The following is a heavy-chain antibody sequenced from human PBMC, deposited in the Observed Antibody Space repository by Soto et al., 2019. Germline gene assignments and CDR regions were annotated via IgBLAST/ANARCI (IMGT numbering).Heavy chain of an antibody. D-gene: IGHD3-22*01. CDR1: GFTFSSYG. CDR3: AKAAMIVVVMEGFFDY. CDR2: ISYDGSNK. J-gene: IGHJ4*02. Sequence: PGGSLRLSCAASGFTFSSYGMHWVRQAPGKGLEWVAVISYDGSNKYYADSVKGRFTISRDNSKNTLYLQMNSLRAEDTAVYYCAKAAMIVVVMEGFFDYWGQGTLVTVSS. V-gene: IGHV3-30*18.